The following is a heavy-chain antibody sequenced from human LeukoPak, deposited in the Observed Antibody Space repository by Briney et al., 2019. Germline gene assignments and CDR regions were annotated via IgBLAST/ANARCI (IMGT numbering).Heavy chain of an antibody. CDR2: IHPSGST. CDR1: GGSFSGYY. J-gene: IGHJ4*02. D-gene: IGHD5-24*01. Sequence: SETLSLTCDVYGGSFSGYYWTWTRQPPGKGLEWIGEIHPSGSTYYNPSLESRVTISVDTSKSQFSLKLNSVTAAETALYYCTRGADAHKGGIDWGQGTLVTVSS. CDR3: TRGADAHKGGID. V-gene: IGHV4-34*01.